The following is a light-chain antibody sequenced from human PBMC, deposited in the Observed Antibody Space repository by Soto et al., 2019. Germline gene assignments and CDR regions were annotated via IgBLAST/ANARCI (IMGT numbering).Light chain of an antibody. CDR3: QQFAGA. CDR2: GAS. Sequence: EIGLTQSPATLSVSPGERATLSCRASQSVSSSQLAWYQQKPGQAPRLLIYGASSRATGIPDRFSGRGSGTDFSLIISRLEPEDFAVYYCQQFAGAFGGGTKVDIK. CDR1: QSVSSSQ. V-gene: IGKV3-20*01. J-gene: IGKJ4*02.